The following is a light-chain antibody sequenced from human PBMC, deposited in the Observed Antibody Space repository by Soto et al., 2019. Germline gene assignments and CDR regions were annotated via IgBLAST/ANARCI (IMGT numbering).Light chain of an antibody. V-gene: IGLV2-8*01. Sequence: QSVLSQPPSASGSPGQSVTISGTGTSSDIGGSKYVSWYQQKSGKAPKLIIYEVNERPSGVPDRFSGSRSDSTASLTVSGLQAEDEADYYCSAYAGRNNVLFGGGTKVTVL. CDR2: EVN. CDR3: SAYAGRNNVL. J-gene: IGLJ2*01. CDR1: SSDIGGSKY.